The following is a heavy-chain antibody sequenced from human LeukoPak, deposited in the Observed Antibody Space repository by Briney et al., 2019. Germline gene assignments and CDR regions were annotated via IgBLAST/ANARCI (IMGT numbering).Heavy chain of an antibody. CDR2: ISGSGDST. Sequence: GGSLRLSCAASGFTFSGFAVSWVRQAPGKGLEWVSIISGSGDSTYYADSVKGRFTISRDNSKNTLYLQMNSLRAEDTAIYYCTKGSVLTIFGVAWHAFDIWGQGTMVTVSP. D-gene: IGHD3-3*01. CDR1: GFTFSGFA. J-gene: IGHJ3*02. V-gene: IGHV3-23*01. CDR3: TKGSVLTIFGVAWHAFDI.